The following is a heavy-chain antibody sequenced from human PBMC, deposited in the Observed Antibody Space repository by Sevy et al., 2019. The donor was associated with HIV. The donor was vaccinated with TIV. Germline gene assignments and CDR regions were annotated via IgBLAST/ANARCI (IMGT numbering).Heavy chain of an antibody. Sequence: GGTLRLSCTASGFTFSSAWMSWVRQAPGKGLEWVGRIKSEFDGGAIDYAAPVKGRFSISREDSKNTVYLQMNSLKTEDTAVYYCITDPAYRGYDEEVINYYFYGMDVWGQGTTVTVSS. D-gene: IGHD5-12*01. CDR1: GFTFSSAW. CDR2: IKSEFDGGAI. V-gene: IGHV3-15*01. J-gene: IGHJ6*02. CDR3: ITDPAYRGYDEEVINYYFYGMDV.